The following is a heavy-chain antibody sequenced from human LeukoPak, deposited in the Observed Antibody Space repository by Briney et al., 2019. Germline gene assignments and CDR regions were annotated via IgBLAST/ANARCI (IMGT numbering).Heavy chain of an antibody. V-gene: IGHV3-21*04. D-gene: IGHD3-10*01. J-gene: IGHJ4*02. CDR3: ARDRVWFGEFQN. CDR2: ISSSSSYI. CDR1: GFTFSSYS. Sequence: PGGSLRLSCAASGFTFSSYSMNWVRQAPGKGLEWVSSISSSSSYIYYADSVKGRFTISRDNAKNSLYLQMNSLRSGDTAVYYCARDRVWFGEFQNWGQGTLVTVSS.